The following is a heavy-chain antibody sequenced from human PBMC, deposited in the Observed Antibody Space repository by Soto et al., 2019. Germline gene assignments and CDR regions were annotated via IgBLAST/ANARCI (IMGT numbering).Heavy chain of an antibody. CDR3: ARDQGGMDV. Sequence: QVQLVESGGGVVQPGRSLRLSCAASGFTFSSYAMHWVRQSPGKGLEWVAVISYDGSNKYYADSVKGRFTISRDNSKNTLYLQMNSLRAEDTAVYYCARDQGGMDVWGQGTTVTVS. V-gene: IGHV3-30-3*01. J-gene: IGHJ6*02. CDR1: GFTFSSYA. CDR2: ISYDGSNK.